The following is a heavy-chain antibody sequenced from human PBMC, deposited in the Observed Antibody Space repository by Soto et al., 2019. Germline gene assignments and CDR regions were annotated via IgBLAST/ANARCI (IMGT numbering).Heavy chain of an antibody. V-gene: IGHV3-7*05. Sequence: EVQLVESGGGLVQPGGSLRLSCAASGFTFSPYWMSWVRQAPGKGLEWVAIIKDDGGDEHYLEAVRGRFTISRDNAKKSLYLAMNSLTVEDTAMYYCAGGSGWISDSWGQGTLVTVSS. CDR3: AGGSGWISDS. D-gene: IGHD6-19*01. CDR2: IKDDGGDE. CDR1: GFTFSPYW. J-gene: IGHJ4*02.